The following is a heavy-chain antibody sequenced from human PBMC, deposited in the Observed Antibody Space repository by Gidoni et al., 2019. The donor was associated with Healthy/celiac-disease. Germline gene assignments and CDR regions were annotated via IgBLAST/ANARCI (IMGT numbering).Heavy chain of an antibody. J-gene: IGHJ6*02. Sequence: QVQLVQSGAEVKKPGSSVKLSCKDSGGTFSSYAISWVRQAPGQGLEWMGRIIPILGIANYAQKFQGRVTITADKSTSTAYMELSSLRSEDTAVYYCARDGLGAFWSGTDYYYGMDVWGQGTTVTVSS. CDR2: IIPILGIA. V-gene: IGHV1-69*09. CDR1: GGTFSSYA. CDR3: ARDGLGAFWSGTDYYYGMDV. D-gene: IGHD3-3*01.